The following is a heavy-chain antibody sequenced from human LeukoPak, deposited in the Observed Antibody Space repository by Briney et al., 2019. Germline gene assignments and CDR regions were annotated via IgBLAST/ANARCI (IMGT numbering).Heavy chain of an antibody. D-gene: IGHD3-22*01. V-gene: IGHV4-59*01. Sequence: SATLSLTCTVSGGSISSYYWSWIRPPPGKGLEWIGYIYYSGSTNYNPSLKSRVTISVDTSKNQFSLKLSSVTAADTAVYYCARETYYYDSSGYYHEYYFDYWGQGTLVTVSS. CDR3: ARETYYYDSSGYYHEYYFDY. CDR2: IYYSGST. J-gene: IGHJ4*02. CDR1: GGSISSYY.